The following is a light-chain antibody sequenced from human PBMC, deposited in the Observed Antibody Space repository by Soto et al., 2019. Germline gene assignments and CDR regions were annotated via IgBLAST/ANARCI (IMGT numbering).Light chain of an antibody. Sequence: DIQMNQFPSTLSASVGARVTITCRASQSISSWLAWYQQNPGKAPKLLIYKASSLESGVPSRFSGSGSGTEFTVTISGLQPDGFSSYYCQQYNSYSLTCGGGTKVEI. V-gene: IGKV1-5*03. J-gene: IGKJ4*01. CDR2: KAS. CDR1: QSISSW. CDR3: QQYNSYSLT.